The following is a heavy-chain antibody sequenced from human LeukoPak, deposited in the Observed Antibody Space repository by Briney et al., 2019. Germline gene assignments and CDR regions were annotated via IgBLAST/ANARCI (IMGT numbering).Heavy chain of an antibody. CDR1: GFTFSSYA. J-gene: IGHJ6*02. Sequence: GASLRLSCAASGFTFSSYAMSWVRQAPGKGLEWVSAISGSGGSTYYADSVKGRFTISRDNSKNTLYLQMNSLRAEDTAVYYCAKNGEDYYDSSGYPYGMDVWGQATTVTVSS. CDR2: ISGSGGST. D-gene: IGHD3-22*01. V-gene: IGHV3-23*01. CDR3: AKNGEDYYDSSGYPYGMDV.